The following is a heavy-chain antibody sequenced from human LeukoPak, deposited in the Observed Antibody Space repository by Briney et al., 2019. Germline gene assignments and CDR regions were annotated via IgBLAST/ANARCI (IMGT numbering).Heavy chain of an antibody. CDR1: EFTASSNY. V-gene: IGHV3-53*01. D-gene: IGHD3-10*01. Sequence: SGGSLRPSCAASEFTASSNYMTWVRQAPGKGLEWVSVIYSGGTTYYADSVKGRFTISRDNSKNTLYLQMNSLRAEDTAVYYCARCKTYGSGSYCYYGMDVWGQGTTVTVSS. CDR3: ARCKTYGSGSYCYYGMDV. CDR2: IYSGGTT. J-gene: IGHJ6*02.